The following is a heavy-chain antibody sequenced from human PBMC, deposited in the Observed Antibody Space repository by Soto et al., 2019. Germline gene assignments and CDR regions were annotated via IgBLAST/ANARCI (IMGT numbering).Heavy chain of an antibody. J-gene: IGHJ6*02. CDR3: TRGDSTDCSNAVCSFFSNHTMDV. CDR2: INPKSGGT. V-gene: IGHV1-2*04. CDR1: GYSFTDYH. D-gene: IGHD2-8*01. Sequence: ASVKVSCKASGYSFTDYHIHWVRQAPGQGLEWLGRINPKSGGTSTAQKFQGWGTMTTDTSISTASMELTRLTSDDTAIYYCTRGDSTDCSNAVCSFFSNHTMDVWGQGTTVTVSS.